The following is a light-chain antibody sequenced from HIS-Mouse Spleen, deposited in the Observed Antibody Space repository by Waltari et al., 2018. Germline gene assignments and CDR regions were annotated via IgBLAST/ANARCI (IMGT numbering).Light chain of an antibody. CDR1: SSDVGSYNL. J-gene: IGLJ3*02. Sequence: QSALTQPASVSGSPVQSITISCTGTSSDVGSYNLVSWYQPHPCKAPKLMIYEGSKRPSGVSNRFSGSKSGNTASLTISGLQAEDEADYYCCSYAGSSTFGVFGGGTKLTVL. CDR2: EGS. V-gene: IGLV2-23*03. CDR3: CSYAGSSTFGV.